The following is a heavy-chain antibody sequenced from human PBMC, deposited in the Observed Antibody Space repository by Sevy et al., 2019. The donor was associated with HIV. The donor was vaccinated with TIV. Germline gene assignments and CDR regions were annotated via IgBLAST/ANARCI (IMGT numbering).Heavy chain of an antibody. Sequence: GGSLRLSCAGSGLTFSNYGMHWVRQAPGKGLEWVALIWHDGSNTYYADSVKGRFTVSRDNSKNTVYLQMNSLRAEDTGIYYCSCGYTYGRDYWGQGTLVTVSS. CDR2: IWHDGSNT. D-gene: IGHD5-18*01. V-gene: IGHV3-33*01. CDR1: GLTFSNYG. J-gene: IGHJ4*02. CDR3: SCGYTYGRDY.